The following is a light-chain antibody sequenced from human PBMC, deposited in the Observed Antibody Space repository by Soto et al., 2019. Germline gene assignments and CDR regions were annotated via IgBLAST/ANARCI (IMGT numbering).Light chain of an antibody. CDR2: EAS. Sequence: DIQMTQSPSTLSASVGYRFTISCGASQIISSWLAWYQQKPGKAPKLLIYEASSLESGVPSRFRGSGSGTEFTLTISGLQPDDFATYFCQQFNSYPITFGQGTRLEIK. CDR1: QIISSW. V-gene: IGKV1-5*01. J-gene: IGKJ5*01. CDR3: QQFNSYPIT.